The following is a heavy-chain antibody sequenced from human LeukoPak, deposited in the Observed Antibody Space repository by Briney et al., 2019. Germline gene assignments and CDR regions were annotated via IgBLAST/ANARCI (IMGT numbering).Heavy chain of an antibody. Sequence: GGSLRLSCAVSGFTFYSYAMHWVRQAPGKGLEWVAVVSYDGSNKYYADSVKGRFTISRDNSKNTLSLQMNSLRAEDTALYYCARDHRRGFGELFLDYWGQGTLVTVSS. D-gene: IGHD3-10*01. CDR2: VSYDGSNK. J-gene: IGHJ4*02. V-gene: IGHV3-30-3*01. CDR1: GFTFYSYA. CDR3: ARDHRRGFGELFLDY.